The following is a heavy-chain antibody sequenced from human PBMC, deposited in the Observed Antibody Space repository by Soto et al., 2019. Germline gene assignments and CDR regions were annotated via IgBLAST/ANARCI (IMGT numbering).Heavy chain of an antibody. Sequence: GGSLRLSCAASGFTFSSYSMNWVRQAPGKGLEWVSSISSSSSYIYYADSVKGRFTISRDNAKNSLYLQMNSLRAEDTAVYYCARDELDGDLTGDKYFDLWGRGTLVTVSS. CDR2: ISSSSSYI. J-gene: IGHJ2*01. V-gene: IGHV3-21*01. CDR3: ARDELDGDLTGDKYFDL. D-gene: IGHD7-27*01. CDR1: GFTFSSYS.